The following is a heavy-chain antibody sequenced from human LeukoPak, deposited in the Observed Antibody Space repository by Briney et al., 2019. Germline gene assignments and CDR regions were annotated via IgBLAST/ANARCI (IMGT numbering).Heavy chain of an antibody. CDR1: GYTFTSYY. J-gene: IGHJ5*02. CDR2: INPSGGST. V-gene: IGHV1-46*01. D-gene: IGHD6-19*01. Sequence: ASVTVSCMASGYTFTSYYMHWVRQAPGQGLEWMGIINPSGGSTSYAQKFQGRVTMTRDMSTSTVYMQLSSLRSEDTAVYYCARVGIAVAGTGWFDPWGQGTLVSVSS. CDR3: ARVGIAVAGTGWFDP.